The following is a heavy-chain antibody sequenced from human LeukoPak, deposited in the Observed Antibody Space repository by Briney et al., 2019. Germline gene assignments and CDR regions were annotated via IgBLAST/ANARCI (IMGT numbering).Heavy chain of an antibody. CDR2: ISAYNGNT. J-gene: IGHJ3*02. Sequence: ASVKVSCKASGYTFTSYGISWVRQAPGQGLEWMGWISAYNGNTNYAQKLQGRVTMTTDTSTSTAYMELRSLRSDDTAVYYCARDILHWLPLGAFDIWGQGTMVTVSS. D-gene: IGHD3-9*01. CDR1: GYTFTSYG. CDR3: ARDILHWLPLGAFDI. V-gene: IGHV1-18*01.